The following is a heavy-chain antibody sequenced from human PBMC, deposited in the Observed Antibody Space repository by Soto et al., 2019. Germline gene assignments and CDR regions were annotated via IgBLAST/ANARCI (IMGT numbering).Heavy chain of an antibody. J-gene: IGHJ4*02. CDR3: AKEKIWKATDY. CDR2: ISGTGGST. V-gene: IGHV3-23*01. Sequence: EVQLLESGGGLVQPGGSLRLSCAASGFTFSNYAMSWVRQAPGRGLEWVSIISGTGGSTYYAYSVKGRFTISRDNSKNTLYLQMNSLRAEDTALYYCAKEKIWKATDYWGQGTLVTIFS. D-gene: IGHD1-1*01. CDR1: GFTFSNYA.